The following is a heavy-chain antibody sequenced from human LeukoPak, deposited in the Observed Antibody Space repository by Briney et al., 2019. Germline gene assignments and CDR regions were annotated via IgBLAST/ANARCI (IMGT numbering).Heavy chain of an antibody. CDR2: IIPIFGTA. V-gene: IGHV1-69*05. CDR1: GYTFTSYG. D-gene: IGHD1-7*01. J-gene: IGHJ4*02. CDR3: ARDRPGTTGPYFDY. Sequence: GASVKVSCKASGYTFTSYGISWVRQAPGQGLEWMGGIIPIFGTANYAQKFQGRVTITTDESTSTAYMELSSLRSEDTAVYYCARDRPGTTGPYFDYWGQGTLVTVSS.